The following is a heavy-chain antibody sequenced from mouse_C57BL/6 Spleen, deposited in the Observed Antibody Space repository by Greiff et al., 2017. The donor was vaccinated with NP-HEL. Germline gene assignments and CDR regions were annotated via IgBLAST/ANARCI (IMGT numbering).Heavy chain of an antibody. CDR1: GYTFTSYG. Sequence: QVQLKQSGAELARPGASVKLSCKASGYTFTSYGISWVKQRTGQGLEWIGEIYPRSGNTYYNEKFKGKATLTADKSSSTAYMELRSLTSEDSAVYFCARSDYGNYEDFDYWGQGTTLTVSS. CDR2: IYPRSGNT. CDR3: ARSDYGNYEDFDY. V-gene: IGHV1-81*01. J-gene: IGHJ2*01. D-gene: IGHD2-1*01.